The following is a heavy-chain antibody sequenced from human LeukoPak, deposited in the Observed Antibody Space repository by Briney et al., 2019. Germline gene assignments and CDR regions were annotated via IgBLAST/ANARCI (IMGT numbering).Heavy chain of an antibody. CDR1: GGTFSSYA. CDR3: ASPGPLLGHYYYYYMDV. Sequence: SVKVSCKASGGTFSSYAISWVRQAPGQGLELMGGIIPIFGTANYAQKFQGRVTITTDESTSTAYMELSSLRSEDTAVYYCASPGPLLGHYYYYYMDVWGKGTTVTVSS. D-gene: IGHD3-16*01. V-gene: IGHV1-69*05. J-gene: IGHJ6*03. CDR2: IIPIFGTA.